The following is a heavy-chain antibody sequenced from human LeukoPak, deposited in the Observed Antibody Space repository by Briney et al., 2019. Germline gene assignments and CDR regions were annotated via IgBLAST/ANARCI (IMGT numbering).Heavy chain of an antibody. J-gene: IGHJ5*02. CDR2: IYHTVST. CDR3: ARHKLAENFFAP. V-gene: IGHV4-38-2*02. Sequence: SETLSLTCTVSGYSIDDGYYWGWIRQPPGKGLEWIGSIYHTVSTYYNPSLKSRVTLSLDTSKNHFTLRLNSVTAADTALYYCARHKLAENFFAPWPQGTLVTVSS. CDR1: GYSIDDGYY.